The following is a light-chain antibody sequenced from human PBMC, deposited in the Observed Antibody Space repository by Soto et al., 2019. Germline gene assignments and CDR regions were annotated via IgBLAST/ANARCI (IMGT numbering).Light chain of an antibody. J-gene: IGKJ5*01. CDR2: GAS. V-gene: IGKV3-11*01. CDR1: QNINSD. CDR3: QQSRNWPLSIT. Sequence: EIVITHSPSTLSVSPRESATLSCRASQNINSDFAWYVQEPGQAQRRVIYGASNRATGFPARFSGSGSGTDFTLTISSLEPEDFAVYYCQQSRNWPLSITFGQGTRLEIK.